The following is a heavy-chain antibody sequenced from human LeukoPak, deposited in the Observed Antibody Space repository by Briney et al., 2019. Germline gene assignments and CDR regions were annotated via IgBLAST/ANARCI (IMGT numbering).Heavy chain of an antibody. CDR1: GLTFSNYA. V-gene: IGHV3-23*01. J-gene: IGHJ4*02. Sequence: GGSLRLSCAASGLTFSNYAMSWVRQAPGKGLEWVSTVVGSGSGTYYADSVKGRFTISRDNSKNTLYLQMNSLRVEDTALYYCARSVPDYTRFDFWGQGALVTVSS. CDR3: ARSVPDYTRFDF. CDR2: VVGSGSGT. D-gene: IGHD4-11*01.